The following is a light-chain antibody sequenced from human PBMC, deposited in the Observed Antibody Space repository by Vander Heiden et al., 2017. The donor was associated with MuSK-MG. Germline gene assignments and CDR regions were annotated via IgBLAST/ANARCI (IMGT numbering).Light chain of an antibody. J-gene: IGKJ1*01. V-gene: IGKV1-39*01. Sequence: DIQMTQSPSSLSAFVGDSVTITCRASHNINRYVNWYQQKPGKAPKILIYAASSLQSGVPSRFSGSGSGTDFTLTISSLQPEDFAIYYCQQSYSIAWAFGQGTKVEIK. CDR2: AAS. CDR1: HNINRY. CDR3: QQSYSIAWA.